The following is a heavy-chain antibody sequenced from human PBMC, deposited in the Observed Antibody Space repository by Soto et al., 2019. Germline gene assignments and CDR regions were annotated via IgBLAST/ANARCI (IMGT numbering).Heavy chain of an antibody. Sequence: PSETLSLTCTVSGGSISSYYWSWIRQPAGKGLEWIGRIYTSGSTNYNPSLKSRVTMSVDTSKNQFSLKLSSVTAADTAVYYCARGGSWVTPYYFDYWGQGTLVTVSS. CDR2: IYTSGST. CDR1: GGSISSYY. V-gene: IGHV4-4*07. D-gene: IGHD6-13*01. CDR3: ARGGSWVTPYYFDY. J-gene: IGHJ4*02.